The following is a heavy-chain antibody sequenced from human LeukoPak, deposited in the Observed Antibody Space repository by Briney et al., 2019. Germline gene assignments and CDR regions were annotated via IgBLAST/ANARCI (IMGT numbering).Heavy chain of an antibody. Sequence: SGGSLRLSCAASGFTFSNYAMHWVRQAPGKGLEWVAVISSDGSNKYYADSVRGRFTISRDDSKNTLSLQMNSLRDEDTALYYCAKDYGRYYDSRLYYYGMDAWGQGTTVTVSS. CDR1: GFTFSNYA. CDR2: ISSDGSNK. V-gene: IGHV3-30*18. J-gene: IGHJ6*02. D-gene: IGHD3-22*01. CDR3: AKDYGRYYDSRLYYYGMDA.